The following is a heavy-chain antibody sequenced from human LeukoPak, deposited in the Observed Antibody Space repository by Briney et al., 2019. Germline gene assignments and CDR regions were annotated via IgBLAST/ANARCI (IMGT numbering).Heavy chain of an antibody. Sequence: SETLSLTCAVYGGSFSGYYWSWIRQPPGKGLEWIGEINHSGSTNYNPSLKSRVTISVDTSKNQFSLKLSSVTAADTAVYYCARGGGSSTSCYFCYYYGMGVWGKGTTVTVSS. CDR3: ARGGGSSTSCYFCYYYGMGV. V-gene: IGHV4-34*01. J-gene: IGHJ6*04. CDR1: GGSFSGYY. CDR2: INHSGST. D-gene: IGHD2-2*01.